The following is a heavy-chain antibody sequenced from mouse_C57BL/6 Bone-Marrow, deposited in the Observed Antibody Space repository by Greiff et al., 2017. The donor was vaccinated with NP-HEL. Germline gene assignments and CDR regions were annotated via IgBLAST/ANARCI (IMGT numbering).Heavy chain of an antibody. D-gene: IGHD3-2*02. V-gene: IGHV1-81*01. Sequence: QVQLKESGAELARPGASVKLSCKASGYTFTSYGISWVKQRTGQGLEWIGEIYPRSGNTYYNEKFKGKATLTADKSSSTAYMELRSLTTEDSAVYFCEGRDYSPGYFDYWGQGTTLTVSS. CDR1: GYTFTSYG. CDR3: EGRDYSPGYFDY. J-gene: IGHJ2*01. CDR2: IYPRSGNT.